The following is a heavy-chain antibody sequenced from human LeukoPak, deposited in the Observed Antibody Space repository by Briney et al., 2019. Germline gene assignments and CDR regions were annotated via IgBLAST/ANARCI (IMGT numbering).Heavy chain of an antibody. V-gene: IGHV4-34*01. Sequence: PSETLSLTCAVYGGSFSGYYWSWIRQPPGKGLEWIGEINHSGSTNYNPSLKSRVTISVETSKNQFSLKLSSVTAADTAVYYCARRSDCGGDCYSNWFDPWGQGTLVTVSS. CDR1: GGSFSGYY. CDR2: INHSGST. D-gene: IGHD2-21*02. J-gene: IGHJ5*02. CDR3: ARRSDCGGDCYSNWFDP.